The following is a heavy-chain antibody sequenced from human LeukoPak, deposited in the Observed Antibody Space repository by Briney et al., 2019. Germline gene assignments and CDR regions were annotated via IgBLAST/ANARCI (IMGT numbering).Heavy chain of an antibody. CDR1: GGSMISSSDD. V-gene: IGHV4-39*02. Sequence: SETLSLTCTVSGGSMISSSDDWGWIRQSRGKGLEWIGSIYYSGANHYNPSLKSRVTMSVDTSKNQFSVKLTSVTATDTAVYYCVRVRGYWLVRGYLDYWGQGTQVTVSS. D-gene: IGHD6-19*01. CDR2: IYYSGAN. CDR3: VRVRGYWLVRGYLDY. J-gene: IGHJ4*02.